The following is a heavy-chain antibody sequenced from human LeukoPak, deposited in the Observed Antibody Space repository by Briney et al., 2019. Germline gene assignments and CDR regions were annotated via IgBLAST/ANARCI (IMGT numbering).Heavy chain of an antibody. CDR1: GCTFSSYD. CDR3: AKSYYYDSSGYTPPYYFDY. Sequence: PGGSLRLSCAASGCTFSSYDMSWVRQPPGKGLEWVSAISGSGGTTYYPDSVKGRSTISRDNSKNTLYLQMNRLRAEDTAEYYCAKSYYYDSSGYTPPYYFDYGGQGTLVTVSS. D-gene: IGHD3-22*01. CDR2: ISGSGGTT. J-gene: IGHJ4*02. V-gene: IGHV3-23*01.